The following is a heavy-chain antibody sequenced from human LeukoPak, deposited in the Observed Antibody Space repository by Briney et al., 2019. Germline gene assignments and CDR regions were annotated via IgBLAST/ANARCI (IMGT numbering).Heavy chain of an antibody. V-gene: IGHV4-4*07. CDR3: ARDQGGAAAGTTWFDP. CDR2: IYTSGST. CDR1: GGSISSYY. D-gene: IGHD6-13*01. Sequence: TSETLSLTCTVSGGSISSYYWSWIRQPAGKGLEWIGRIYTSGSTNYNPSLKSRVTMSVDTSKNQFSLKLSSVTAADTAVYYCARDQGGAAAGTTWFDPWGQGTLVTVSS. J-gene: IGHJ5*02.